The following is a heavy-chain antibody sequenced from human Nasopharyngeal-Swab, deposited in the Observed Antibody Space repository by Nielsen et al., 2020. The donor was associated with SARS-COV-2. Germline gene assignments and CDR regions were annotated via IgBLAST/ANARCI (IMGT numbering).Heavy chain of an antibody. J-gene: IGHJ4*02. CDR1: GFTFGDYA. Sequence: GGSLRLSCTASGFTFGDYAMSWVRQAPGKGLEWVGFIRSKAYGGTTEYAASVKGRFTISRDDSKSIAYLQMNSLKTEDTAVYYCTRGMAGAVSFDYWGQGTLVTVSS. CDR2: IRSKAYGGTT. CDR3: TRGMAGAVSFDY. D-gene: IGHD2-8*01. V-gene: IGHV3-49*04.